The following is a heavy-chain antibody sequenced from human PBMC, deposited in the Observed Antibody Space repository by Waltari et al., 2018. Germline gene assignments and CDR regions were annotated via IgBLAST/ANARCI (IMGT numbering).Heavy chain of an antibody. CDR3: ATSPIALFGTLY. Sequence: QVQLVQSGAEVKKPGASVKVSCKVSGNTLTELSMHWVRRAPGKGLEWMGGFDPEDGETIYAQSFQGRVTMTEDTSTDPAYMEVSSLRSEDTAVYYCATSPIALFGTLYWGQGTLVTVSS. V-gene: IGHV1-24*01. D-gene: IGHD6-13*01. J-gene: IGHJ4*02. CDR2: FDPEDGET. CDR1: GNTLTELS.